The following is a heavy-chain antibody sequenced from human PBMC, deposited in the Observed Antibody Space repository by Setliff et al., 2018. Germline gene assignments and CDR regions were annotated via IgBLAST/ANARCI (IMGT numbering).Heavy chain of an antibody. CDR2: ISSGSLII. D-gene: IGHD3-22*01. Sequence: GGSLRLSCAASGFTFSFYSMNWVRQAPGKGLEWISYISSGSLIIYYADSVKGRFTISRDNSRNTLFLQMNSLRAEDTGVYYCAKDTHYYASSGYYCFDYWGQGTLVTVSS. CDR3: AKDTHYYASSGYYCFDY. J-gene: IGHJ4*02. V-gene: IGHV3-48*01. CDR1: GFTFSFYS.